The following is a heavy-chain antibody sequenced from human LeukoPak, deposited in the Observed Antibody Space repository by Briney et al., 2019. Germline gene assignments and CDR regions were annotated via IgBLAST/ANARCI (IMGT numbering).Heavy chain of an antibody. D-gene: IGHD3-10*01. CDR2: IYYSGST. Sequence: SETLSLTCTVSGGSISSYYWSWIRQPPGKGLEWIGYIYYSGSTKYNPSLKSRVTISVDTSKNQFSLKLNSVTAADTAVYYCARGGSLVWFGDLWGQGTLVTVSS. CDR1: GGSISSYY. J-gene: IGHJ4*02. V-gene: IGHV4-59*01. CDR3: ARGGSLVWFGDL.